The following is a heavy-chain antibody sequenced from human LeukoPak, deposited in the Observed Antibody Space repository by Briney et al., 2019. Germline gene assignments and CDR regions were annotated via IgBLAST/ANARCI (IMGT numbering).Heavy chain of an antibody. D-gene: IGHD6-13*01. CDR2: IYYSGST. CDR3: ARHVRVSFGYYYMDV. CDR1: GGSISSYY. Sequence: TPSETLSLTCTVSGGSISSYYRSWIRQPPGKGLEWIGYIYYSGSTNYNPSLKSRVTISVDTSKNQFSLKLSSVTAADTAVYYCARHVRVSFGYYYMDVWGKGTSVTISS. V-gene: IGHV4-59*08. J-gene: IGHJ6*03.